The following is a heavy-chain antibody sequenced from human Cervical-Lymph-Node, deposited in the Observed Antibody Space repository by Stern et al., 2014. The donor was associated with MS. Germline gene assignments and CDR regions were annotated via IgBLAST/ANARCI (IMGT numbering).Heavy chain of an antibody. D-gene: IGHD2-21*01. CDR3: ARADMVVQSIDY. CDR1: GGSIIGSY. V-gene: IGHV4-59*01. Sequence: QVQLQESGPRLVKPSETLSLTCNVSGGSIIGSYWSWIRQPPGTGLEWTGYSYRSVSTNYNPSLKSRLTISVDTSKNQFSLKLSSVTASDTAVYYCARADMVVQSIDYWGQGTLVTFSS. J-gene: IGHJ4*02. CDR2: SYRSVST.